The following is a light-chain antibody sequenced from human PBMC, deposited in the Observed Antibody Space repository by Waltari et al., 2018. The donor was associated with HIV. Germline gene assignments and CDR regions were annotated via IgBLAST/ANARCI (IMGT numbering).Light chain of an antibody. V-gene: IGLV2-14*03. Sequence: QSALTQPASVSGSPGQSITISCTGTSSDVGGFNYVSWYQHHPGKAPKLMIYDVTSRPSGVSNHFSGSKSGNTASLTISGLQAEDEADYYCSSYTSSSTLVVFGGGTKLTVL. CDR1: SSDVGGFNY. J-gene: IGLJ2*01. CDR2: DVT. CDR3: SSYTSSSTLVV.